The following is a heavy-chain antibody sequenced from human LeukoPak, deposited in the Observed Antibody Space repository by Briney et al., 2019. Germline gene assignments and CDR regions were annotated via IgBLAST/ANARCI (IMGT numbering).Heavy chain of an antibody. CDR1: GYTFTDYY. CDR3: ASGLSLARHFDY. J-gene: IGHJ4*02. Sequence: ASVKVSCKASGYTFTDYYVHWVRQAPGQGLEWMGGINPNSGGTNFAQKFQGRVTMTRDTSIRTVYLEMSSLRSDDTALYYCASGLSLARHFDYWGQGALVTVSS. V-gene: IGHV1-2*02. D-gene: IGHD6-6*01. CDR2: INPNSGGT.